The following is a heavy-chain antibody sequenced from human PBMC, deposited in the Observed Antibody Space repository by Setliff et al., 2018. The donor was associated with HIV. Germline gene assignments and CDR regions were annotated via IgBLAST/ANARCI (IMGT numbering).Heavy chain of an antibody. D-gene: IGHD2-2*01. CDR1: GNTFTSYY. V-gene: IGHV1-46*03. CDR2: INPSGDST. J-gene: IGHJ4*02. Sequence: EASVKVSCKASGNTFTSYYMHWVRQAPGQGLEWMGIINPSGDSTSYAQKFQGRVTMTRDTSTRTVYMELSSLRSEDTAVYYCAVDPTSDNSWGYFDRWGQGTLVTV. CDR3: AVDPTSDNSWGYFDR.